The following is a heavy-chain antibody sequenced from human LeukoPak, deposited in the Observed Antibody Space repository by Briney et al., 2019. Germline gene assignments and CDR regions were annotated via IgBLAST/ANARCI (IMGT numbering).Heavy chain of an antibody. D-gene: IGHD2-2*01. Sequence: SETLSLTCIVSGGSFSSGDYYCSWIRQPAGKGLEWIGEINHSGSTNYNPSLKSRVTISVDTSKNQFSLKLSSVTAADTAVYYCARGPSYCSSTSCYYSWFDYWGQGTLVTVSS. V-gene: IGHV4-61*10. CDR1: GGSFSSGDYY. CDR3: ARGPSYCSSTSCYYSWFDY. J-gene: IGHJ4*02. CDR2: INHSGST.